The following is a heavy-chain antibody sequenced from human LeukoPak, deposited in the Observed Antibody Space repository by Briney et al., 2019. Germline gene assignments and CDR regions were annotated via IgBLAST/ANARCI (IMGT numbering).Heavy chain of an antibody. CDR2: IYYSGST. D-gene: IGHD1-26*01. J-gene: IGHJ3*02. CDR1: GGSINNYF. CDR3: ARDLGGSLPHAAFDI. Sequence: SETLSLTCTVSGGSINNYFWSWIRQPPGKGLEWIGSIYYSGSTYYNPSLKSRVTISVDTSKNQFSLKLSSVTAADTAVYYCARDLGGSLPHAAFDIWGQGTMVTVSS. V-gene: IGHV4-59*12.